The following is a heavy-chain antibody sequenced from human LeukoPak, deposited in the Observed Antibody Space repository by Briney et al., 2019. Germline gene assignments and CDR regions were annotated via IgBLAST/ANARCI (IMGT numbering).Heavy chain of an antibody. D-gene: IGHD4-17*01. V-gene: IGHV4-31*03. CDR3: ASSYGDPYFDY. J-gene: IGHJ4*02. CDR1: GGSISSGGYY. Sequence: PSETLSLTCTVPGGSISSGGYYWSWIRQHPEKGLEWIGYIYYSGSTYYNPSLKSRVTISVDTSKNQFSLKLSSVTAADTAVYYCASSYGDPYFDYWGQGTLVTVSS. CDR2: IYYSGST.